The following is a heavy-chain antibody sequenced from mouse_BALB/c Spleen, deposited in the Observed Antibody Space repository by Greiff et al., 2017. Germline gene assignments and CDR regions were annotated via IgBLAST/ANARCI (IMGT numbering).Heavy chain of an antibody. CDR1: GFNIKDYY. J-gene: IGHJ2*01. V-gene: IGHV14-4*02. Sequence: EVQLVESGAELVRSGASVKLSCTASGFNIKDYYMHWVKQRPEQGLEWIGWIDPENGDTEYAPKFQGKATMTADTSSNTAYLQLSSLTSEDTAVYYCNAFITTVNFDYWGQGTTLTVSS. CDR2: IDPENGDT. D-gene: IGHD1-1*01. CDR3: NAFITTVNFDY.